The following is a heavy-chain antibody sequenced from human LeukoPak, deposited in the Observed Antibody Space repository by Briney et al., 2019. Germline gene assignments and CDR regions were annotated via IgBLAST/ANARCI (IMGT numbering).Heavy chain of an antibody. V-gene: IGHV3-21*01. Sequence: GGSLRPSCAASGFTFSSYSMNWVRQAPGKGLEWVSSISSSSSYIYYADSVKGRFTISRDNAKNSLYLHMNSLRAEDTAVYYCARDKLELGHCSSTSCYEGYWGQGTLVTVSS. CDR3: ARDKLELGHCSSTSCYEGY. D-gene: IGHD2-2*01. CDR1: GFTFSSYS. J-gene: IGHJ4*02. CDR2: ISSSSSYI.